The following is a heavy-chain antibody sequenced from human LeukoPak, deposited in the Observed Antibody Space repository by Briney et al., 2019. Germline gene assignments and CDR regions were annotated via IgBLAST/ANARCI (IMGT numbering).Heavy chain of an antibody. V-gene: IGHV4-61*02. CDR1: GGSISSGSYY. CDR3: ARVRYIPNVKDDYYYMDV. D-gene: IGHD1-14*01. J-gene: IGHJ6*03. Sequence: PSQTLSLTCSVSGGSISSGSYYWSWIRQPAGTGLEWIGRIYTSGTTYYNPSLKSRVSISVDTSKNQFSLRLNSVTAADTAVYYCARVRYIPNVKDDYYYMDVWGKGTTVTVSS. CDR2: IYTSGTT.